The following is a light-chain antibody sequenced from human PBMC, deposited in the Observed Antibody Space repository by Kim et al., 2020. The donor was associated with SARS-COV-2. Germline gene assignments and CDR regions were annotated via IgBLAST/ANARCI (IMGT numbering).Light chain of an antibody. CDR2: TAS. CDR3: QQLNRYPST. Sequence: IQLTQSPSSLSASGGDRVTITCRASQGISRDLAWYQQKAGTAHKLLIYTASTLQSGVPSRFSGSGSGTDFTLTISSLQPEDVATYYCQQLNRYPSTFGQGTRLEIK. J-gene: IGKJ5*01. CDR1: QGISRD. V-gene: IGKV1-9*01.